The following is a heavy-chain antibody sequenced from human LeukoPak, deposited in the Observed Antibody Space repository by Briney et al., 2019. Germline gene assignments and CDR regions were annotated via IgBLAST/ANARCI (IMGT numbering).Heavy chain of an antibody. J-gene: IGHJ6*03. D-gene: IGHD6-19*01. CDR2: ISSSSSYI. CDR3: ARDSFYRGLVSTPYYYYMDV. CDR1: GFTFSSYS. V-gene: IGHV3-21*04. Sequence: PGGSLRLSCAASGFTFSSYSMNWVRQAPGKGLEWVSSISSSSSYIYYADSVKGRFTISRDNAKNSLYLQMNSLRSEDTAVYYCARDSFYRGLVSTPYYYYMDVWGKGTTVTVSS.